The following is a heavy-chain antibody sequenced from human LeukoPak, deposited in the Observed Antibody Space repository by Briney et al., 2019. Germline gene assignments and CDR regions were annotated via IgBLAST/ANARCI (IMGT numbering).Heavy chain of an antibody. V-gene: IGHV3-11*01. Sequence: GGSLRLSCVVSGFSFSDSYMTWIRQTPGKGLEWLAYISGSSSDIYYADSVKGRFTISRGNAKNSLFLQMNGLRPEDTALYYCATDPRLLIYWGHGTLVTVSS. D-gene: IGHD2-21*01. CDR1: GFSFSDSY. CDR2: ISGSSSDI. J-gene: IGHJ4*01. CDR3: ATDPRLLIY.